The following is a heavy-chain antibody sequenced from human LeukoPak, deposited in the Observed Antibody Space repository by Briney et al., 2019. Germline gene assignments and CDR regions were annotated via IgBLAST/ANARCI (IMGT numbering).Heavy chain of an antibody. CDR1: GFIFSSYG. CDR2: IRYDGSEK. J-gene: IGHJ6*03. V-gene: IGHV3-30*02. D-gene: IGHD1-14*01. CDR3: AKDHRNQNSYYYYMDV. Sequence: PGGSLRLSCAASGFIFSSYGMHWVRQAPGKGLEWVAFIRYDGSEKYYADSVKGRITISRDNSKNTLYMQMKSLRGEDTAVYYCAKDHRNQNSYYYYMDVWGKGTTVTVSS.